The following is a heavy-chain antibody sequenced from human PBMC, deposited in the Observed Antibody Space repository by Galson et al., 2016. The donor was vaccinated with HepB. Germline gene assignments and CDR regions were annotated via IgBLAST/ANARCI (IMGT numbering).Heavy chain of an antibody. Sequence: SVKVSCKASGYTFTSYGISWVRQAPGLGLEWMGWISAYNGNTNYAQKLQVRVTMTTDTSTSTAYMELRSLRADDTAVYHCARDYYDSSCYNYDYHYYGMDAWGQGTPVTVSS. D-gene: IGHD3-22*01. CDR1: GYTFTSYG. CDR2: ISAYNGNT. J-gene: IGHJ6*02. V-gene: IGHV1-18*01. CDR3: ARDYYDSSCYNYDYHYYGMDA.